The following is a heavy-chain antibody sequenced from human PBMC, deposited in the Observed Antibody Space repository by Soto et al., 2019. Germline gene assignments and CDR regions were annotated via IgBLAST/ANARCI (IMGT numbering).Heavy chain of an antibody. CDR3: ARGGWYVDY. V-gene: IGHV4-59*01. J-gene: IGHJ4*02. CDR2: IYYNGNT. Sequence: SEPLSLTCTVSGGSMSSFCWRWIRQPPGKGLEWIGYIYYNGNTNYSPSLKSRVTMSVDTSKNQVFLKLTSVTAADTAVYFCARGGWYVDYWGQGTLVTVSS. D-gene: IGHD6-19*01. CDR1: GGSMSSFC.